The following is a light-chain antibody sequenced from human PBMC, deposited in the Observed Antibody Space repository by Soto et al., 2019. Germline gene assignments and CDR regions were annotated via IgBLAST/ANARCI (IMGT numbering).Light chain of an antibody. Sequence: EIGLKQSPASLSLSPVERTTLSCRASQSVSSTYLGWYQQQPGQPPRLLMSGASSRAPGIPDRFSGSGSGTDFTLTISRLEPEDFAVYYCQQYGSAPSITFGQGTLPEIK. CDR2: GAS. CDR3: QQYGSAPSIT. CDR1: QSVSSTY. J-gene: IGKJ5*01. V-gene: IGKV3-20*01.